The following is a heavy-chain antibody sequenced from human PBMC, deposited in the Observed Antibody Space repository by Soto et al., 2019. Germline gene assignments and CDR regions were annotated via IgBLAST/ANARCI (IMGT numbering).Heavy chain of an antibody. J-gene: IGHJ6*02. CDR3: AIGPYYDFWSGYYLAYYYGMDV. Sequence: GASVKVSCKASGYTFTSYYMHWVRQAPGQGLEWMGIINPSGGSTSYAQKFRGRVTMTRDTSTSTVYMELSSLRSEDTAVYYCAIGPYYDFWSGYYLAYYYGMDVWGQGTTVTVSS. V-gene: IGHV1-46*01. D-gene: IGHD3-3*01. CDR1: GYTFTSYY. CDR2: INPSGGST.